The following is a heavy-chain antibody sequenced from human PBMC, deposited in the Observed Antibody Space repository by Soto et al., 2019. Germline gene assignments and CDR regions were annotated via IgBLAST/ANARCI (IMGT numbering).Heavy chain of an antibody. CDR1: GFTFSNAW. Sequence: GGSLRLSCAASGFTFSNAWMNWVRQAPGKGLEWVGRIKSKTDGGTTDYAAPVKGRFTISRDDSKNTLYLQMNSLKTEDTAVYYCTTDPIAAPKYYYYYYGMDVWGQGTTVTVSS. V-gene: IGHV3-15*07. CDR3: TTDPIAAPKYYYYYYGMDV. J-gene: IGHJ6*02. D-gene: IGHD6-6*01. CDR2: IKSKTDGGTT.